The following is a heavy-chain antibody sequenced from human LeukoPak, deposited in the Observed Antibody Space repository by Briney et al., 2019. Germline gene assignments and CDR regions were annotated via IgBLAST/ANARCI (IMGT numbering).Heavy chain of an antibody. CDR3: AINYYDSSGYYEGGFDY. Sequence: SVKVSCKASGGTFSSYTISWMRQAPGQGLEWMGRIIPILGIANYAQKFQGRVTITADKSTSTAYMELSSLRSEDTAVYYCAINYYDSSGYYEGGFDYWGQGTLVTVSS. CDR1: GGTFSSYT. D-gene: IGHD3-22*01. V-gene: IGHV1-69*02. CDR2: IIPILGIA. J-gene: IGHJ4*02.